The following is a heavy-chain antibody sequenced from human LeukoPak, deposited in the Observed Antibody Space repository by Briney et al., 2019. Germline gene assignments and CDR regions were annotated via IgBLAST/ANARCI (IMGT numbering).Heavy chain of an antibody. J-gene: IGHJ6*03. CDR1: GYTFTSYD. V-gene: IGHV1-8*01. D-gene: IGHD2-2*01. CDR3: ARGPLVVPAATRGYYMDV. Sequence: GASVKVSCKASGYTFTSYDINWVRQATGQGLEWMEWMNPNSGNTGYAQKFQGRVTMTRNTSISTAYMELSSLRSEDTAVYYCARGPLVVPAATRGYYMDVWGKGTTVTVSS. CDR2: MNPNSGNT.